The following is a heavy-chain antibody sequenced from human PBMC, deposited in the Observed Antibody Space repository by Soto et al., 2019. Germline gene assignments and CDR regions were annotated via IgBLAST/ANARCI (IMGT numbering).Heavy chain of an antibody. CDR1: GFTFSSHG. D-gene: IGHD2-2*01. Sequence: WGSLRLSCAASGFTFSSHGMHCLRQSPGKGLEWVTVISYDGSNEYYADSVKGRFTIFRDNSKNILYLQMNSLRTEDTAVYYCAKERMEQYQLLPFFDYWGQGTLVTVSS. CDR2: ISYDGSNE. CDR3: AKERMEQYQLLPFFDY. V-gene: IGHV3-30*18. J-gene: IGHJ4*02.